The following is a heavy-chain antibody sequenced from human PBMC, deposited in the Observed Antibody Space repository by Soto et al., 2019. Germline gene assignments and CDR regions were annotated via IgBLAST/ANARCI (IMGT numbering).Heavy chain of an antibody. J-gene: IGHJ4*02. CDR1: GGTFSSYA. CDR3: ARGMVDYYDSSGYLSFDY. Sequence: SVKVSCKASGGTFSSYAISWVRQAPGQGLEWMGGIIPIFGTANYAQKFQGRVTITADESTSTAYMELSSLRSEDTAVYYCARGMVDYYDSSGYLSFDYWGQGTLVTVSS. D-gene: IGHD3-22*01. CDR2: IIPIFGTA. V-gene: IGHV1-69*13.